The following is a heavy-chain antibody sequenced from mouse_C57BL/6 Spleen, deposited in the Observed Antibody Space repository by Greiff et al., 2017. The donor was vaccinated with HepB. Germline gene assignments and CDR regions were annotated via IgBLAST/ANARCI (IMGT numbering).Heavy chain of an antibody. Sequence: QVQLQQSGAELARPGASVKMSCKASGYTFTSYTMHWVKQRPGQGLEWIGYINPSSGYTKYNQKFKDKATLTADKSSSTAYMQLSSLTSEDSAVYYCARNYGSSYVLDYWGQGTTLTVSS. J-gene: IGHJ2*01. D-gene: IGHD1-1*01. CDR3: ARNYGSSYVLDY. CDR2: INPSSGYT. CDR1: GYTFTSYT. V-gene: IGHV1-4*01.